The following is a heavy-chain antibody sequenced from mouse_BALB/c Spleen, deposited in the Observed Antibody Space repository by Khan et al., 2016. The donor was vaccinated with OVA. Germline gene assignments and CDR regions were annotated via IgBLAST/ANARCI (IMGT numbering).Heavy chain of an antibody. J-gene: IGHJ3*01. CDR1: GYTFSDYN. CDR3: VRSGYGSFAF. CDR2: IYPNDGGS. D-gene: IGHD1-2*01. V-gene: IGHV1S29*02. Sequence: EVQLQESGPKLVKPGASVKISCKASGYTFSDYNMDWVKQSHGKRLEWLGYIYPNDGGSAYNQKFKTKATLFVDLSSSTAYMELRSLTSEHSAVYYCVRSGYGSFAFWGQGTLITVS.